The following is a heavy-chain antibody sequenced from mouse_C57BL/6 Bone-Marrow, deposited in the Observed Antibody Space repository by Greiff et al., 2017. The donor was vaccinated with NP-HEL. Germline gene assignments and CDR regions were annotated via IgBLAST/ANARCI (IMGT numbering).Heavy chain of an antibody. D-gene: IGHD1-1*01. CDR2: IWRGGST. CDR1: GFSLTSYG. CDR3: ARNCYYGSSYGFAY. Sequence: VQLQQSGPGLVQPSQSLSITCTVSGFSLTSYGVHWVRQSPGKGLEWLGVIWRGGSTDYNAAFISRLSISKDNSKTQVFFKMNSLQADDTAIYYCARNCYYGSSYGFAYWGQGTLVTVSA. J-gene: IGHJ3*01. V-gene: IGHV2-2*01.